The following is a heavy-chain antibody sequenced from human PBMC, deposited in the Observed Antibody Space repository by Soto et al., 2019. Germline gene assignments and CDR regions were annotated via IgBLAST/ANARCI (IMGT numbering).Heavy chain of an antibody. CDR3: ARDFEVDSSGSRKNFDY. D-gene: IGHD3-22*01. CDR1: GYTFTSYG. CDR2: ISAYNGNT. J-gene: IGHJ4*02. V-gene: IGHV1-18*01. Sequence: QVQLVQSGAEVKKPGASVKVSCKASGYTFTSYGISWVRQAPGQGLEWMGWISAYNGNTNYAQKLQGRVTMTTDTSTSTAYMELRNLRSDDTAVYYCARDFEVDSSGSRKNFDYWGQGTLVTVSS.